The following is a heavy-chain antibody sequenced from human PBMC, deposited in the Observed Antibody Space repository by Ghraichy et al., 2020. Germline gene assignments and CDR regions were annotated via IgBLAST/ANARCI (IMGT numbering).Heavy chain of an antibody. D-gene: IGHD4-17*01. V-gene: IGHV4-59*01. J-gene: IGHJ4*02. CDR3: ARDRGGDYGLFDY. CDR2: IYYSGST. CDR1: GGSISSYY. Sequence: SQTLSLTCTVSGGSISSYYWSWIRQPPGKGLEWIGYIYYSGSTNYNPSLKSRVTISVDTSKNQFSLKLSSVTAADTAVYYCARDRGGDYGLFDYWGQGTLVTVSS.